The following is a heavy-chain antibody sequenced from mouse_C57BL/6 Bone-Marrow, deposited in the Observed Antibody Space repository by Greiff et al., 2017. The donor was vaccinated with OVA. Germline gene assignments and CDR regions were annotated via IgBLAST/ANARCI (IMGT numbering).Heavy chain of an antibody. J-gene: IGHJ3*01. Sequence: VKLQESGPGLVQPSQSLSITCTVSGFSLTSYGVHWVRQSPGKGLEWLGVIWRGGSTDYNAAFMSRLSITKDNSKSQVFFKMNSLQADDTAIYYCAKMRDDHDGFAYWGQGTLVTVSA. V-gene: IGHV2-5*01. CDR1: GFSLTSYG. CDR3: AKMRDDHDGFAY. D-gene: IGHD2-12*01. CDR2: IWRGGST.